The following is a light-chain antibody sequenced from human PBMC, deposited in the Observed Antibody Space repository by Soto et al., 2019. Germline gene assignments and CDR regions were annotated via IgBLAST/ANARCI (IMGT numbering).Light chain of an antibody. CDR3: QQSYSTPPIT. CDR2: AAS. J-gene: IGKJ5*01. V-gene: IGKV1-39*01. CDR1: QSISSY. Sequence: DIQMTQSPSSLSASVGDRVTITCRASQSISSYLNCYQQKPGKAPKLLIYAASSLQSGVPSRFSGSGSVTAFTLTSSSLQPEEFATYYCQQSYSTPPITFGQGTRLEIK.